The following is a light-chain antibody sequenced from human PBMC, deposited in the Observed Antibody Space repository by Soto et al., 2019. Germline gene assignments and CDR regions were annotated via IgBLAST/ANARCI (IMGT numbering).Light chain of an antibody. CDR2: KAS. CDR1: QSISSW. J-gene: IGKJ1*01. Sequence: DVQMTLSPSTVSASEGDRVTITCRASQSISSWLAWYQQKPGKAPKLLIYKASTLKSGVPSRFSGSGSGTEFTLTISSLQPDDFATYYCQHYNSYSEAFGQGTKVDIK. V-gene: IGKV1-5*03. CDR3: QHYNSYSEA.